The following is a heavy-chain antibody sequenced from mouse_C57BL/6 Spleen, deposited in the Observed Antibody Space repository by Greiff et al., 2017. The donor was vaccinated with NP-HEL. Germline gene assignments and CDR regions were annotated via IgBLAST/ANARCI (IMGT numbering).Heavy chain of an antibody. CDR2: ISSGGSYT. J-gene: IGHJ3*01. CDR3: GLYDYDADWFAY. Sequence: EVKVVESGGDLVKPGGSLKLSCAASGFTFSSYGMSWVRQTPDKRLEWVATISSGGSYTYYPDSVKGRFTISRDNAKNTLYLQMSSLKSEDTAMYYCGLYDYDADWFAYWGQGTLVTVSA. V-gene: IGHV5-6*01. D-gene: IGHD2-4*01. CDR1: GFTFSSYG.